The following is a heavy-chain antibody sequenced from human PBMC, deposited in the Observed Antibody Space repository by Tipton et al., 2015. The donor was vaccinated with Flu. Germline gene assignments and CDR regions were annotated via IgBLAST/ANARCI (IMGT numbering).Heavy chain of an antibody. D-gene: IGHD2-15*01. Sequence: SLRLSCVVSGFTVSSNYMTWVRQAPGKGLEWVSVIYSGGSTNYADSVKGRFTISSDNSKNTLYLQMNSLIAEDTAVYYCARGRGYCVTATCLLPFDFWGGRTRVTVSS. CDR1: GFTVSSNY. V-gene: IGHV3-53*01. CDR2: IYSGGST. CDR3: ARGRGYCVTATCLLPFDF. J-gene: IGHJ4*03.